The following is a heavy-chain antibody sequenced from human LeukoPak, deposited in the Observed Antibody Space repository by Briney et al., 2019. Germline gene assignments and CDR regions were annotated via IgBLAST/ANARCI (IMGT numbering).Heavy chain of an antibody. CDR3: ARAIRYYDSSGYYSLPHY. CDR2: INTNTGNP. CDR1: GYIFTSYA. J-gene: IGHJ4*02. V-gene: IGHV7-4-1*02. Sequence: GASVRVSCKASGYIFTSYAMNWVRQAPGQGLEWMGWINTNTGNPTYAQGFTGRFVFSLDTSVSTAYLQISSLKAEDTAVYYCARAIRYYDSSGYYSLPHYWGQGTLVTVSS. D-gene: IGHD3-22*01.